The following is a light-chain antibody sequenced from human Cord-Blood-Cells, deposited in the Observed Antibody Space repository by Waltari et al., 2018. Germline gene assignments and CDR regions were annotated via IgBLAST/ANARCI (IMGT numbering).Light chain of an antibody. CDR1: QSVSSN. J-gene: IGKJ1*01. V-gene: IGKV3-15*01. CDR3: QQYNNWPPGT. Sequence: EIVMTQSPATLSVSPGEKATLSSRASQSVSSNLAGYQQKPGQAPRLRIYGASTRATGIPARFSGSGSGTEFTLTISSLQSEDFAVYYCQQYNNWPPGTFGQGTKVEIK. CDR2: GAS.